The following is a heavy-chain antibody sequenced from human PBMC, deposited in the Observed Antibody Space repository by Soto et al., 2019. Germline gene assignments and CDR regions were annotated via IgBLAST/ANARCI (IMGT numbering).Heavy chain of an antibody. CDR3: ARETHSSGWYAHFDY. J-gene: IGHJ4*02. D-gene: IGHD6-19*01. Sequence: LRLSCAASGFTVSSNYMSWVRQAPGKGLERVSVIYSGGSTYYADSVKGRFTISRDNSKNTLYLQMNSLRAEDTAVYYCARETHSSGWYAHFDYWGQGTLVTVSS. CDR2: IYSGGST. CDR1: GFTVSSNY. V-gene: IGHV3-53*01.